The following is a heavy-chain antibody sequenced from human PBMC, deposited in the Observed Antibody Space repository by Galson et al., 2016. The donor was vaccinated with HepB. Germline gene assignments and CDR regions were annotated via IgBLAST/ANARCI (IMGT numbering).Heavy chain of an antibody. J-gene: IGHJ4*02. D-gene: IGHD1-1*01. CDR2: TYYRSKWSS. CDR3: ASGTGAYVQ. CDR1: GDSVSRNTAA. Sequence: CAISGDSVSRNTAAWNWIRQSPSRGLEWLGRTYYRSKWSSDYAVSMKSRITINADTCMNQFSLQLNSVTPEDTAVYYCASGTGAYVQWGQGTLVTVSS. V-gene: IGHV6-1*01.